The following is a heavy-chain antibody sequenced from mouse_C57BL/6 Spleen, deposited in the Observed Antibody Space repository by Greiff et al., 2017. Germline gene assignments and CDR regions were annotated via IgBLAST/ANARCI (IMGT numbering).Heavy chain of an antibody. V-gene: IGHV1-82*01. CDR3: ARSGGSHAMDY. Sequence: QVQLQQSGPELVKPGASVKISCKASGYAFSSSWMNWVKQRPGKGLEWIGRIYPGDGDTNYNGKFKGKATLTADKSSSTAYMQLSSLTSEDSAVYFCARSGGSHAMDYWGQGTSVTVSS. CDR1: GYAFSSSW. D-gene: IGHD1-1*01. CDR2: IYPGDGDT. J-gene: IGHJ4*01.